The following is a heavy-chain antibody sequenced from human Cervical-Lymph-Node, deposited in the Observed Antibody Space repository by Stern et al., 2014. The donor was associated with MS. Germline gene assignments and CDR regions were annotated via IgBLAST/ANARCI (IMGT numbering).Heavy chain of an antibody. V-gene: IGHV3-30-3*02. J-gene: IGHJ4*02. Sequence: VQLVESGGGVVQPGRSLRLSCAASGFTFGSHAMHWVRQAPGKGLDRVAVISYDGSNQHYADSVKGRFTISRDNSNNTLYLQMNSLRAEDTAVYYCAKPAVARYFDYWGQGTQVTVSS. D-gene: IGHD6-19*01. CDR2: ISYDGSNQ. CDR1: GFTFGSHA. CDR3: AKPAVARYFDY.